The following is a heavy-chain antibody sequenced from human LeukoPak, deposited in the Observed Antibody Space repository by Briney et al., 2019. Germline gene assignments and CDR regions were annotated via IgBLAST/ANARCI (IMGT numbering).Heavy chain of an antibody. J-gene: IGHJ3*02. Sequence: GGSLRLPCAASGFTVSSNYMSWVRQAPGKGLEWVSVIYSGGSTYYADSVKGRFTISRDNSKNTLYLQMNGLRAEDTAVYYCARDKSSGYDILTGYYLRGAFDIWGQGTMVTVSS. D-gene: IGHD3-9*01. CDR3: ARDKSSGYDILTGYYLRGAFDI. CDR1: GFTVSSNY. V-gene: IGHV3-66*01. CDR2: IYSGGST.